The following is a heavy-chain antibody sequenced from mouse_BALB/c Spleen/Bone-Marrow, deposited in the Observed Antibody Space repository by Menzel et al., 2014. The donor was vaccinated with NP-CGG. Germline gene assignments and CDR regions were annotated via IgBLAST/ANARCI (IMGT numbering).Heavy chain of an antibody. CDR3: SRDYGGTAWFAC. D-gene: IGHD1-1*01. CDR1: GFNIKDTY. V-gene: IGHV14-3*02. J-gene: IGHJ3*01. Sequence: VQLKQSGAELVKPGASVKLSCTASGFNIKDTYMHWVKQRPEQGLEWIGRIDPANGNTKYDPNFQGKATITADTSSNTAYLQLSSLTPEDTAVYYCSRDYGGTAWFACWGHGTLVTVS. CDR2: IDPANGNT.